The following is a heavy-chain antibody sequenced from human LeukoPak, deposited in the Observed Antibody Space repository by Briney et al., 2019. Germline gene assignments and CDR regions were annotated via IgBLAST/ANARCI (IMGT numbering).Heavy chain of an antibody. J-gene: IGHJ4*02. Sequence: GESLKISCKGFGYSFTSYWIGWVRQVPGKGLEWVGIIYPADSDTRKSASFQGQVNTPAAKYLNTAYLQCSSLKASDTAMFYSARRSPGTPYFDYWGQGTLVTVSS. CDR3: ARRSPGTPYFDY. V-gene: IGHV5-51*01. CDR2: IYPADSDT. D-gene: IGHD1-26*01. CDR1: GYSFTSYW.